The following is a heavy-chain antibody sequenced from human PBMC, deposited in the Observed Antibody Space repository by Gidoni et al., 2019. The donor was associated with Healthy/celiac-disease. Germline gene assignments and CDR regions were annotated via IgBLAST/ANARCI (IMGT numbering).Heavy chain of an antibody. J-gene: IGHJ3*02. CDR2: ISGSGGST. D-gene: IGHD1-1*01. CDR1: GSTFRSYA. CDR3: AKDSRATGIPPDVSFDI. V-gene: IGHV3-23*01. Sequence: EVQLLESGGGLVQPGGSLSLSCAASGSTFRSYAMSWVRQAPGKGLEWVSAISGSGGSTYYADSVKGRFTISRDNSKNTLYLQMNSLRAEDTAVYYCAKDSRATGIPPDVSFDIWGQGTMVTVSS.